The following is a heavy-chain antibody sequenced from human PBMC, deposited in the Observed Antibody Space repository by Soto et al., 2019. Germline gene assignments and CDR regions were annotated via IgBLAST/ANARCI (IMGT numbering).Heavy chain of an antibody. CDR2: ISHSGSST. Sequence: EVQFLESGGGLVQPGGSLRLSCAASGVTFSNYAMNWVRQAPGKGLEWVSGISHSGSSTYYADSVKGRFTISRDNSKNTLFLQMNSLTAADMAVYYCAKGSWVHHGSEGGNWLDPWGQGIRVTVSS. CDR3: AKGSWVHHGSEGGNWLDP. V-gene: IGHV3-23*01. D-gene: IGHD3-10*01. J-gene: IGHJ5*02. CDR1: GVTFSNYA.